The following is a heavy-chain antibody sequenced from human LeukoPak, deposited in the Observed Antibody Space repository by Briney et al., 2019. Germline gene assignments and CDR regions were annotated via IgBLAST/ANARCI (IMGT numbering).Heavy chain of an antibody. D-gene: IGHD1-7*01. CDR1: GFTFSSFG. Sequence: GGSLRLSCAASGFTFSSFGMHWVRQAPGKGLEGVAVISHDGRSDYYADSVKGRFTISRDSPKNTLYLQMNSLRIEDTAVYYCARRMGGELVAFDIWGQGTMVTVSS. V-gene: IGHV3-30*03. CDR2: ISHDGRSD. CDR3: ARRMGGELVAFDI. J-gene: IGHJ3*02.